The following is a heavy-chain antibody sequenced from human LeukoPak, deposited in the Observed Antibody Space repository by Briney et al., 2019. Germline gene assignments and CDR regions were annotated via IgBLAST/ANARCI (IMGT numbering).Heavy chain of an antibody. CDR2: ISWNSGSI. Sequence: GGYLRLSCAASGFTFDDYAMHWVRQAPGKGLEWVSGISWNSGSIGYADSVKGRFTISRDSAKKSLYLQMNSLRAEDTALYYCARDPTEGFEELLSPPDYWGQGTLVTVSS. J-gene: IGHJ4*02. CDR3: ARDPTEGFEELLSPPDY. V-gene: IGHV3-9*01. D-gene: IGHD3-10*01. CDR1: GFTFDDYA.